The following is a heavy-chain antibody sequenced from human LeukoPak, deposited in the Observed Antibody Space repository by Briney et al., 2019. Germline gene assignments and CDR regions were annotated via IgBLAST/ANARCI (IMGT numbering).Heavy chain of an antibody. CDR2: ISYDGSNK. CDR1: GFTFSSYA. Sequence: GGSLRLSCAASGFTFSSYAMHWVRQAPGKGLEWVAVISYDGSNKYYADSVKGRFTISRDNSKNTLYLQTNSLRAEDTAVYYCAREGYTGTTIAFDIWGQGTMVTVSS. D-gene: IGHD1-1*01. V-gene: IGHV3-30*04. J-gene: IGHJ3*02. CDR3: AREGYTGTTIAFDI.